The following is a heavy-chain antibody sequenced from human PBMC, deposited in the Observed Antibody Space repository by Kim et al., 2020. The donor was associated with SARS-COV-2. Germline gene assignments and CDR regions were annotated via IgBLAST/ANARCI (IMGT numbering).Heavy chain of an antibody. D-gene: IGHD3-9*01. Sequence: YADSVKGRFTISRDNAKNSLYLQMNSLRAEDTAVYYCARLLLNLDYYFDYWGQGTLVTVSS. J-gene: IGHJ4*02. V-gene: IGHV3-48*03. CDR3: ARLLLNLDYYFDY.